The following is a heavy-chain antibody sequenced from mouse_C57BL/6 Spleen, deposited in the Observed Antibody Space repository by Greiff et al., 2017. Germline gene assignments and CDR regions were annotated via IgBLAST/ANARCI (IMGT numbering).Heavy chain of an antibody. CDR1: GFTFSDAW. J-gene: IGHJ1*03. CDR2: IRNKANNHAT. CDR3: TRANSAYWYFDV. V-gene: IGHV6-6*01. D-gene: IGHD4-1*01. Sequence: EVHLVESGGGLVQPGGSMKLSCAASGFTFSDAWMDWVRQSPEKGLEWVAEIRNKANNHATYYAESVKGRFTISRDDSKSSVYLQMNSLRAEDTGIYYCTRANSAYWYFDVWGTGTTVTVSS.